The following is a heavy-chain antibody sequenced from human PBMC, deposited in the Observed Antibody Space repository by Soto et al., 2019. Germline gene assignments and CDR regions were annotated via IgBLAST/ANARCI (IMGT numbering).Heavy chain of an antibody. J-gene: IGHJ4*02. Sequence: PSETLSLTCAVSGGSVSSSNWWSWVRQPPGKGLEWIGEIYHSGSTNYNPSLKSRVTISVDKSKNQFSLKLSSVTAADTAVYYCARDLRYYGSGSSDYWGQGTLVTVYS. CDR3: ARDLRYYGSGSSDY. V-gene: IGHV4-4*02. D-gene: IGHD3-10*01. CDR1: GGSVSSSNW. CDR2: IYHSGST.